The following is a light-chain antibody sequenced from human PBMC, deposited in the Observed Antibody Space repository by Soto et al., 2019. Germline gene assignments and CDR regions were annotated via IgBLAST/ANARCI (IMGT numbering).Light chain of an antibody. CDR3: QQYVSSPFT. V-gene: IGKV3-20*01. J-gene: IGKJ3*01. Sequence: EIVLTQSPGTLPLSPGERATLSCRASQSVSSSYLAWYQQKPGQAPRLLIYGASSRATGIPDRFSGSGSGTDFTLTISRLEPEDFAVYYWQQYVSSPFTFGPGTKVDIK. CDR2: GAS. CDR1: QSVSSSY.